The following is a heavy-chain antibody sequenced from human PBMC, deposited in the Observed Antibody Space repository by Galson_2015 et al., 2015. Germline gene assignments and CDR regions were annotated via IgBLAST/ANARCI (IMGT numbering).Heavy chain of an antibody. Sequence: QAPGKGLDWVSTIYSGGDTHYADSVKGRFTISRDNSKNTLYLQMNSLRGGDTAVYYCTRGRDYWGQGILVIVSS. V-gene: IGHV3-53*01. J-gene: IGHJ4*02. D-gene: IGHD5-12*01. CDR2: IYSGGDT. CDR3: TRGRDY.